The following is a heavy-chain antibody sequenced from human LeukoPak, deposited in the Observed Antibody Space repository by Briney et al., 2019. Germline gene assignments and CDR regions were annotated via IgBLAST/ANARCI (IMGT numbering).Heavy chain of an antibody. CDR3: ARWGRTTVTTSPFGFDY. J-gene: IGHJ4*02. V-gene: IGHV3-7*01. Sequence: GGSLRLSCAASGFTFSTYRMSWVRQAPGKGLEWVANIKQDGSEKHYVDSVKGRFTISRDNAKNSLYLQMSSLRAEDTAVYYCARWGRTTVTTSPFGFDYWGQGTLVTVSS. CDR2: IKQDGSEK. D-gene: IGHD4-17*01. CDR1: GFTFSTYR.